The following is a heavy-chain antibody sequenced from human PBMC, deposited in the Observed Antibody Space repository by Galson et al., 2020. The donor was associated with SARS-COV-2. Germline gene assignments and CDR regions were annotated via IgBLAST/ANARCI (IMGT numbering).Heavy chain of an antibody. D-gene: IGHD3-3*01. V-gene: IGHV4-31*03. Sequence: SETLSLTCTVSGGSISSGGYYWSWIRQHPGKGLEWIEYIYYSGSTYYNPSLKSRVTISVDTSKNQFSLKLSSVTAADTAVYYCARARITIFGVVIKEFDYWGQGTLVTVSS. J-gene: IGHJ4*02. CDR1: GGSISSGGYY. CDR2: IYYSGST. CDR3: ARARITIFGVVIKEFDY.